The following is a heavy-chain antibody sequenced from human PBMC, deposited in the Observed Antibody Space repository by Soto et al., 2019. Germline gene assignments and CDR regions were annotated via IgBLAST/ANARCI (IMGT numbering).Heavy chain of an antibody. Sequence: GGSLRLSCAASGFTFSDYYMSWVRQAPGRGLEWISYSSNSGTFARYATSVKGRFTISRDNSKNTVYLQMNTLRAEDTAVYYWASARAGRFDHWGHGNLVTVSS. CDR1: GFTFSDYY. D-gene: IGHD6-6*01. CDR2: SSNSGTFA. J-gene: IGHJ4*01. CDR3: ASARAGRFDH. V-gene: IGHV3-11*03.